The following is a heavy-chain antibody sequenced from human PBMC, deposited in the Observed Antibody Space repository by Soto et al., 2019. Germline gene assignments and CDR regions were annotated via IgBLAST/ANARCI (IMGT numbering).Heavy chain of an antibody. J-gene: IGHJ2*01. CDR2: IGDDGSAK. D-gene: IGHD1-1*01. CDR3: AREAEHDLWYLDF. CDR1: GFSFGAHG. Sequence: QVQLVESGGAVVQPGRSLRLSCAGSGFSFGAHGMHWVRQSPGKGLEWVAVIGDDGSAKVYTDSVKGRFTLSRDNSMNTLHMEMDSLREEDTAVYYCAREAEHDLWYLDFWGRGTLVTVSS. V-gene: IGHV3-30*03.